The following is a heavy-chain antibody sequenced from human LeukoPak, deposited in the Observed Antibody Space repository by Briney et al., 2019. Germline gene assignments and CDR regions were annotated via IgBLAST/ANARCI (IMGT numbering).Heavy chain of an antibody. CDR3: AKDIRYTYGPDY. Sequence: GGSLRLSCAASGFTFDDYAMHWVRQAPGKGLEWVSLISGDGGSTYYADSVKGRFTISRDNSKDSLYLHMNSLRIEDTAFYYCAKDIRYTYGPDYWGQGTLVTVSS. D-gene: IGHD5-18*01. J-gene: IGHJ4*02. V-gene: IGHV3-43*02. CDR1: GFTFDDYA. CDR2: ISGDGGST.